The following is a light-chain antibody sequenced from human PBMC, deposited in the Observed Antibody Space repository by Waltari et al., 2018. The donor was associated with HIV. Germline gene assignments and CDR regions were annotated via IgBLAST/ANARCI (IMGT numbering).Light chain of an antibody. J-gene: IGKJ4*01. CDR1: RTVLYNSDNKNY. V-gene: IGKV4-1*01. CDR3: QQYFSLPPT. CDR2: WAS. Sequence: DIVMTQSPDSLAVSLGETVSINCKSSRTVLYNSDNKNYLAWYQHKPGQAPRVLISWASTRAVMVPSSIPALGVPERFSGSGSGTNFSLTISGLQEDDVAIYYCQQYFSLPPTFGGGTRVERK.